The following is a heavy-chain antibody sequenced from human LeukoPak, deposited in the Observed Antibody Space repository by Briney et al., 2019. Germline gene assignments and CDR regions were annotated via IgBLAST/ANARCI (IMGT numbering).Heavy chain of an antibody. Sequence: GGSLRLSCAASGFTFSTYDMNWVRQAPGKGLEWVSYISSGDSTIYYADSVKGRFTISRDNSKNTLYLQMNSLRAEDTAVYYCARGGGMDVWGQGTTVTVSS. CDR2: ISSGDSTI. J-gene: IGHJ6*02. V-gene: IGHV3-48*03. CDR1: GFTFSTYD. CDR3: ARGGGMDV.